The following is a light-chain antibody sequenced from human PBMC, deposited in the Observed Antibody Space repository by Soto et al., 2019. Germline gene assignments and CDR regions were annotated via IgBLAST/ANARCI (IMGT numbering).Light chain of an antibody. Sequence: QWVLRQPRSVCLAPGHMVTISCSGSSSNIGGNSVSWYQQLPGTAPKLLIYDDNKRPSGIPDRFSGSKSGTSATLGITGLHTGDEADYYCGSWDSSLSDYVFGTGTKVTVL. CDR1: SSNIGGNS. J-gene: IGLJ1*01. V-gene: IGLV1-51*01. CDR2: DDN. CDR3: GSWDSSLSDYV.